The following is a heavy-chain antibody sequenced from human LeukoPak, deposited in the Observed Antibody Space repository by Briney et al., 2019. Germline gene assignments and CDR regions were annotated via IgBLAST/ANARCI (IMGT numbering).Heavy chain of an antibody. CDR2: ISAYNGNT. Sequence: ASVKVSCKASGGTFSSYGISWVRQAPGQGLEWMGWISAYNGNTNYAQKLQGRVTMTTDTSTSTAYMELRSLRSDDTAVYYCAKRSVSSGWYYFDYWGQGTLVTVSS. CDR3: AKRSVSSGWYYFDY. V-gene: IGHV1-18*01. D-gene: IGHD6-19*01. CDR1: GGTFSSYG. J-gene: IGHJ4*02.